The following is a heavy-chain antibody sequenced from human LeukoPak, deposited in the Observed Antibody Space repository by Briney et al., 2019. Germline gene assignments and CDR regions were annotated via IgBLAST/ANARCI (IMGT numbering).Heavy chain of an antibody. CDR2: INIGGTNT. D-gene: IGHD1-1*01. CDR1: GFTFNDYY. Sequence: GGSLRLSCAASGFTFNDYYMSWIRQAPGKGLEWLSYINIGGTNTHYADSVKGRFTISRDNAKKSLYLEMNNLRAEDTAVYYCAKTATNWYLDSWGPGTLVTVSS. V-gene: IGHV3-11*04. J-gene: IGHJ4*02. CDR3: AKTATNWYLDS.